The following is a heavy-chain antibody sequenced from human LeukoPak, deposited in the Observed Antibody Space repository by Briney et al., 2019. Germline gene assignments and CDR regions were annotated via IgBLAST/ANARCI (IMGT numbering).Heavy chain of an antibody. Sequence: PSETLSLTCAVSGGSISGWYWSWIRQPPGKGLEWIGHIYDSGTTNYNPSLKSRVTISVDTSKNQFSLKLSSVTAADTAVYYCALGGYSYGYYYYYMDVWGKGTTVTVSS. CDR2: IYDSGTT. CDR1: GGSISGWY. V-gene: IGHV4-59*01. D-gene: IGHD5-18*01. J-gene: IGHJ6*03. CDR3: ALGGYSYGYYYYYMDV.